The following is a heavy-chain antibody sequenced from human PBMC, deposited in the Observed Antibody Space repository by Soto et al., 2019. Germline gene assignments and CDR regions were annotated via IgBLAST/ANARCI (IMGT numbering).Heavy chain of an antibody. Sequence: QVQLVESGGGVVQPGRSLSLSCTASGFTFSSYGMHWVRQTPGMGLEWVAHISYDGSNEHYIDSVKGRFTISRDNSKYXXXXXXXXXXXXXXXXXXXXXDXXXXXXXGYYVFDHWGQGTLVTVSS. CDR3: XXDXXXXXXXGYYVFDH. J-gene: IGHJ4*02. CDR1: GFTFSSYG. D-gene: IGHD3-22*01. CDR2: ISYDGSNE. V-gene: IGHV3-30*03.